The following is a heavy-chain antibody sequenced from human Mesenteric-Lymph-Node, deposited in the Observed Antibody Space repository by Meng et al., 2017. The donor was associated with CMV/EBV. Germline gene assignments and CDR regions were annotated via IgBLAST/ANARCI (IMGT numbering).Heavy chain of an antibody. D-gene: IGHD2-2*01. CDR2: ISWDSYSR. CDR1: GFIFDDYT. CDR3: ARVERYSTSWYVDY. V-gene: IGHV3-43*01. Sequence: GGSLRLSCVASGFIFDDYTMHWVRQAPGKGLEWVSLISWDSYSRDYIDSVKGRFTSSRDNSKNSLYLQMNSLRAEDTAFYYCARVERYSTSWYVDYWGQGTLVTVSS. J-gene: IGHJ4*02.